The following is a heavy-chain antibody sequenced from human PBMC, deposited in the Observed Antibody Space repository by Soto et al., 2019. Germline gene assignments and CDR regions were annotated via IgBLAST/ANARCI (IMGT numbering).Heavy chain of an antibody. CDR2: IYYSGSI. Sequence: QVHLQQSGPGLVRPSQTLSLTCTVSGGSISSDIYHWTWIRQSPGKGLEWIGYIYYSGSIFYNPSLKGPVTISVDTSKNQVPPQVSSVAAANPAVDFCAREDGGGDREYYGLDVWGQGTTVTVSS. V-gene: IGHV4-30-4*08. CDR1: GGSISSDIYH. D-gene: IGHD2-21*02. CDR3: AREDGGGDREYYGLDV. J-gene: IGHJ6*02.